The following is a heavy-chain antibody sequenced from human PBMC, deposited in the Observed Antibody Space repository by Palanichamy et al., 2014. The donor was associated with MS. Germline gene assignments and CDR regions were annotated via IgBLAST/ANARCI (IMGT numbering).Heavy chain of an antibody. D-gene: IGHD3-22*01. J-gene: IGHJ4*02. CDR3: ARDPSYYDSSGVVRYFDY. Sequence: VQAGGSXGEGVVQPGRSLRLSCAASGFTFSSYAMHWVRQAPGKGLEWMAVISYDGSNKYYADSVKGRFTISRDNSKNTLYLQMNSLRAEDTAVYYCARDPSYYDSSGVVRYFDYWGQGTLVTVSS. CDR2: ISYDGSNK. V-gene: IGHV3-30-3*01. CDR1: GFTFSSYA.